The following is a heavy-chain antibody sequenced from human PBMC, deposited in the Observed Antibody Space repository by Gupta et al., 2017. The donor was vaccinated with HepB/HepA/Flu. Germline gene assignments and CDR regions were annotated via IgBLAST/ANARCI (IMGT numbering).Heavy chain of an antibody. D-gene: IGHD3-22*01. CDR3: TRASYDSSGYDYGMDV. CDR1: GFPFSNYG. V-gene: IGHV3-30*03. CDR2: ISYEGSNK. Sequence: QVQLVDSGGGVVQPGRSLRLSCAASGFPFSNYGMPWVRQGPGKGLEWVAAISYEGSNKYYADPVKGRFTISRDNPKNMMYLQMTSLRPEDTGVYYCTRASYDSSGYDYGMDVWGQGTTVTVSS. J-gene: IGHJ6*02.